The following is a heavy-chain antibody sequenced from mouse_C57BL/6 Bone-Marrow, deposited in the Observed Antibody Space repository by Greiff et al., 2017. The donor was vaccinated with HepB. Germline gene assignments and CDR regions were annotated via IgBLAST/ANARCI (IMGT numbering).Heavy chain of an antibody. CDR2: IYPGSGNT. CDR3: ARWNYGSRGFAY. J-gene: IGHJ3*01. D-gene: IGHD1-1*01. Sequence: LVESGPELVKPGASVKISCKASGYSFTSYYIHWVKQRPGQGLEWIGWIYPGSGNTKYNEKFKGKATLTADTSSSTAYMQLSSLTSEDSAVYYCARWNYGSRGFAYWGQGTLVTVSA. CDR1: GYSFTSYY. V-gene: IGHV1-66*01.